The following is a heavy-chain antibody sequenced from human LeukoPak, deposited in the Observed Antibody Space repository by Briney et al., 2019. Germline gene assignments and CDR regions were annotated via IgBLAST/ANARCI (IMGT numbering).Heavy chain of an antibody. CDR3: ARLTRLSTSPDRYYLDY. V-gene: IGHV4-4*09. Sequence: SETLSLTCTVSGDSISSYYWSWIRQPPGKGLEWIGYIYTSGGTNYIPSLKGRVTISIDPSKNQFSLKLSSVTAADSAVYYCARLTRLSTSPDRYYLDYWGQGTLVTVSS. D-gene: IGHD6-6*01. J-gene: IGHJ4*02. CDR2: IYTSGGT. CDR1: GDSISSYY.